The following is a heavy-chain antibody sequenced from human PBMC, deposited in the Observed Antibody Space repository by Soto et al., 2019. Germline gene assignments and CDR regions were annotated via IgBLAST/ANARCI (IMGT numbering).Heavy chain of an antibody. CDR3: ARDPVAGTYVDY. CDR1: GYTFTSYG. CDR2: INAYNGNT. Sequence: QVQLVQSGAEVKKPGASVKVSCKASGYTFTSYGITWVRQATGQGLEWMGWINAYNGNTNYAQKLQGRVTMTTDTSTSTAYMELRSMRSDYTAVFYCARDPVAGTYVDYWGQGTLVTVSP. J-gene: IGHJ4*02. V-gene: IGHV1-18*01. D-gene: IGHD6-19*01.